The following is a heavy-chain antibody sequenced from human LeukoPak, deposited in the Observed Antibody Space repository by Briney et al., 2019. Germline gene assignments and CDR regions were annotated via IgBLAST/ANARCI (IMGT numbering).Heavy chain of an antibody. CDR3: ARPRVKSGNDAFDI. Sequence: SETLSLTCTVSGGSISSYYWSWIRQPPGKGLEWIGYIYYGGSTNYNPSLKSRVTISVDTSKNQFSLKLSSVTAADTAVYYCARPRVKSGNDAFDIWGQGTMVTVSS. D-gene: IGHD4-23*01. CDR2: IYYGGST. CDR1: GGSISSYY. V-gene: IGHV4-59*01. J-gene: IGHJ3*02.